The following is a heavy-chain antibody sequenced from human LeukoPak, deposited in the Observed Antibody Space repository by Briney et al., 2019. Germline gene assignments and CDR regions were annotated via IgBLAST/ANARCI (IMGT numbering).Heavy chain of an antibody. J-gene: IGHJ4*02. D-gene: IGHD1-26*01. V-gene: IGHV4-34*01. CDR3: ARGGGGATTDY. CDR1: GGSFSGYC. Sequence: PSETLSLTCAVYGGSFSGYCWSWIRQPPGKGLEWIGEINHSGSTNYNPSLKSRVTISVDTSKNQFSLKLSSVTAADTAVYYCARGGGGATTDYWGQGTLVTVSS. CDR2: INHSGST.